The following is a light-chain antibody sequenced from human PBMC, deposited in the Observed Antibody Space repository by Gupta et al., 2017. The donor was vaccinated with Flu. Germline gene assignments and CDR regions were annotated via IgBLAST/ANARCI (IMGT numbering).Light chain of an antibody. Sequence: IVLTQSPGTLSLSPGERATLSCRASQSITRNFLAWYQQKPGQSPRLLIHSASSRATGIPDRFSGSGSGTDFTLTINGLEPEEFAVYYCQQYGDSPPTTFGQGTKVEIK. V-gene: IGKV3-20*01. J-gene: IGKJ1*01. CDR2: SAS. CDR3: QQYGDSPPTT. CDR1: QSITRNF.